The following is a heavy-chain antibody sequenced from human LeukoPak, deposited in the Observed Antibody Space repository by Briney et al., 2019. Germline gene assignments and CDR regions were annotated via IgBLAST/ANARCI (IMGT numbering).Heavy chain of an antibody. CDR3: ARDTFQPGRIDC. CDR1: GFSVSSCY. CDR2: INDVSGDI. J-gene: IGHJ4*02. D-gene: IGHD1-14*01. V-gene: IGHV3-21*05. Sequence: GGSLRLSCAASGFSVSSCYMSWVRQAPGKGLEWVSYINDVSGDIHYADSVRGRFTISRDNAKNTLYLQMNSLRAEDTAVYYCARDTFQPGRIDCWGQGTLVIVSS.